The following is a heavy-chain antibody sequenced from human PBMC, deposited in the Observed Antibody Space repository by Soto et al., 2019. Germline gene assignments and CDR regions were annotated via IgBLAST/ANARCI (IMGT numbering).Heavy chain of an antibody. CDR3: ATRDGKDIVLVPAAILGRGEYGMDV. CDR1: GYTLTELS. J-gene: IGHJ6*02. V-gene: IGHV1-24*01. CDR2: FDPEDGET. Sequence: QVQLVQSGAEVKKPGASVKVSCKVSGYTLTELSMHWVRQAPGKGLEWMGGFDPEDGETIYAQKFQGRVTMTEDTSTDTAYMELSSLRSEDTAVYYCATRDGKDIVLVPAAILGRGEYGMDVWGQGTTVTVSS. D-gene: IGHD2-2*02.